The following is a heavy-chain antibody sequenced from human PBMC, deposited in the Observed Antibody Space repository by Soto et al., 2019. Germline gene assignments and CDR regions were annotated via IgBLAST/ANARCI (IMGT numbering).Heavy chain of an antibody. D-gene: IGHD2-2*01. J-gene: IGHJ5*02. Sequence: GGSLRLSCAASGFTFSSYSMNWVRQAPGKGLEWVSSISSSSSYIYYADSVKGRFTISRDNAKNSLYLQMNSLRAEDTAVYYCARGGLYCSSTRCFPPGNWFDPWGQGTLVTVSS. CDR3: ARGGLYCSSTRCFPPGNWFDP. V-gene: IGHV3-21*01. CDR1: GFTFSSYS. CDR2: ISSSSSYI.